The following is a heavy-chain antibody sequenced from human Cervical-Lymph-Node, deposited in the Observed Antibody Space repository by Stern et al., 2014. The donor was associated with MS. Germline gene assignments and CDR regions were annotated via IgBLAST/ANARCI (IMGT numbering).Heavy chain of an antibody. D-gene: IGHD2-2*01. CDR1: GDSISHDNW. Sequence: QVQLQESGPGLVRPSGTLSLTCAVSGDSISHDNWWSWVRQPPGTGLEWIGEVYHTGSANYDPSLKSRVTISVDKSKNQFSLRLTSMTAADTAVYYCARDQGFQLMNSWGQGTLVIVSS. CDR2: VYHTGSA. CDR3: ARDQGFQLMNS. V-gene: IGHV4-4*02. J-gene: IGHJ4*02.